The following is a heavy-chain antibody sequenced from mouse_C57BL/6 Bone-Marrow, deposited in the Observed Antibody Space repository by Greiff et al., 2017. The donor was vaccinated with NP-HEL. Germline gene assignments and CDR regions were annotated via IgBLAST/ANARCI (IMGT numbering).Heavy chain of an antibody. J-gene: IGHJ1*03. Sequence: QVQLKQSGPGLVKPSQSLFLTCSITGFPITSGYYWIWIRQSPGKPLEWMGYITHSGEPFYNPSLQSPISITRETSKNQFFLKSNSVTTEDTAMDYGAGDYDGYWYFDVWGTGTTVTVSS. CDR3: AGDYDGYWYFDV. CDR1: GFPITSGYY. D-gene: IGHD2-3*01. CDR2: ITHSGEP. V-gene: IGHV12-3*01.